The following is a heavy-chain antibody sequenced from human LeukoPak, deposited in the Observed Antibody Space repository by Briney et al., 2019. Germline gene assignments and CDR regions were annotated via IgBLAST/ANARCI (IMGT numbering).Heavy chain of an antibody. Sequence: ASVKVSCKASGFTFTSSAMQWVRQARGQRLEWIGWIVVGSGNTNYAKKFQERVTITRDMSTSTAYMELSSLRSEDTAVYYCAADGAHDEDVMVRGVTSDAFDIWGQGTMVTVSS. CDR1: GFTFTSSA. CDR3: AADGAHDEDVMVRGVTSDAFDI. D-gene: IGHD3-10*01. V-gene: IGHV1-58*02. CDR2: IVVGSGNT. J-gene: IGHJ3*02.